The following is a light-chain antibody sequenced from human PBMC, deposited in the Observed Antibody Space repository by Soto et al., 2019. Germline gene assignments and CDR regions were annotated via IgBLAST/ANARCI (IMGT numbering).Light chain of an antibody. CDR2: KAS. Sequence: DIQMTQSPSTLSASVGDRVTITCRASQSISSWLAWYQQKPGKAPKLLIYKASSLEGGVPSRFSGCGSGTDFTLAISGLQPDDFATYYCQQYHSYSLTFGGGTKVDIK. CDR1: QSISSW. V-gene: IGKV1-5*03. J-gene: IGKJ4*01. CDR3: QQYHSYSLT.